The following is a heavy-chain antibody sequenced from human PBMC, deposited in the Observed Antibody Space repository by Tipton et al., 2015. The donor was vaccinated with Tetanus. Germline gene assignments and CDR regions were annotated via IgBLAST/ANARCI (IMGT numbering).Heavy chain of an antibody. CDR1: GDSVSGYC. D-gene: IGHD2-8*02. J-gene: IGHJ1*01. Sequence: LRLSCTVSGDSVSGYCWSWIRQPPGKGLEWVGYVCYTGDTNYNPSLKSRVTISMDRSENQISLKMTSVTAADTAVYYCAGVTAQRTELYFEHWGQGTQVTVSS. CDR3: AGVTAQRTELYFEH. V-gene: IGHV4-59*02. CDR2: VCYTGDT.